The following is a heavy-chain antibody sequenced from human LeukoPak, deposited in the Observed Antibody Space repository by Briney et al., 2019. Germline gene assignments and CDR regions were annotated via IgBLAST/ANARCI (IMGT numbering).Heavy chain of an antibody. CDR2: ISSNGGST. D-gene: IGHD6-13*01. Sequence: GGSLRLSCSASGFTFSSYAMHWDRQAPGKGLEYVSAISSNGGSTYYADSVKGRFTISRDNSKNTLYLQMSSLRAEDTAVYYCVRAAGTYFDYWGQGTLVTVSS. V-gene: IGHV3-64D*06. CDR1: GFTFSSYA. J-gene: IGHJ4*02. CDR3: VRAAGTYFDY.